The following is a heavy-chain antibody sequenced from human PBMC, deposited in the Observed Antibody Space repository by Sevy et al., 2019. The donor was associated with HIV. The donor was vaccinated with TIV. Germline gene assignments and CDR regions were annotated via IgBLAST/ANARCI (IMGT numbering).Heavy chain of an antibody. V-gene: IGHV3-7*01. D-gene: IGHD6-25*01. CDR1: GFTFSSYW. Sequence: GGSLRLSCAASGFTFSSYWMSWVRQAPGKGLGWVANIKQDGSERYYVDSVKGRFTISRDNTKNSLYLQMDSLRVEDTAEYYCVRGGQRFDYWGQGTLVTVSS. CDR2: IKQDGSER. J-gene: IGHJ4*02. CDR3: VRGGQRFDY.